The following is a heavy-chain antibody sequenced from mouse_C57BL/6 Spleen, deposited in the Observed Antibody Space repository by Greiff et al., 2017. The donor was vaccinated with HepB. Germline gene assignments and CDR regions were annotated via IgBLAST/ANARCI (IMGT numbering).Heavy chain of an antibody. D-gene: IGHD1-1*01. Sequence: DVHLVESGGGLVQPGGSLKLSCAASGFTFSDYYMYWVRQTPEKRLEWVAYISNGGGSTYYPDTVKGRFTISRDNAKNTLYLQMSRLKSEDTAMYYCARHDFYYGTDWYFDVWGTGTTVTVSS. CDR2: ISNGGGST. J-gene: IGHJ1*03. CDR3: ARHDFYYGTDWYFDV. V-gene: IGHV5-12*01. CDR1: GFTFSDYY.